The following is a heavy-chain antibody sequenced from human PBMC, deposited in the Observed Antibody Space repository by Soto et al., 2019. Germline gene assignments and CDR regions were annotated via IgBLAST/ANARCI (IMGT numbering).Heavy chain of an antibody. V-gene: IGHV1-8*01. Sequence: ASVKFSCKASGYTFTSYDISWLRQATGQGLEWMGLMNPNSGNTGYAQKFQGRVTMTRNTSIRTAYMDLSSLRSEDTAVYYCARAGLLYYLDYWGQGTLVTVSS. CDR3: ARAGLLYYLDY. J-gene: IGHJ4*02. D-gene: IGHD3-10*01. CDR1: GYTFTSYD. CDR2: MNPNSGNT.